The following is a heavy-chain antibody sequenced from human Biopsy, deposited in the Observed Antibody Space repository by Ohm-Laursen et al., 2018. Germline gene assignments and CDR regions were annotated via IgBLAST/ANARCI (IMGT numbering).Heavy chain of an antibody. J-gene: IGHJ4*02. Sequence: GPSVNVSCKASGGTSNRFAISCVRLAPGQGLEWMGRIIPMVGTVNYAHKFQGRVTITADKYRRTAYMEVSSLRSEDTAVYYCARDGYDTGGYYYVDWGQGTLVTVSS. CDR3: ARDGYDTGGYYYVD. D-gene: IGHD3-22*01. V-gene: IGHV1-69*04. CDR1: GGTSNRFA. CDR2: IIPMVGTV.